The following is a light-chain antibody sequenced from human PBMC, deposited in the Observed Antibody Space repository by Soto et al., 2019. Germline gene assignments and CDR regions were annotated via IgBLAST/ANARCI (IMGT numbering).Light chain of an antibody. J-gene: IGLJ2*01. CDR1: SSNIGSNT. CDR2: SNN. Sequence: QSVLTRPPSASGTAGQRVTISCSGSSSNIGSNTVNWYQQLPGTAPKLVIYSNNQRPSGVPDRFSGSKSGTSASLAISGLQSEDEADYYCVAWDDSLNGYVVFGGGTKVTVL. V-gene: IGLV1-44*01. CDR3: VAWDDSLNGYVV.